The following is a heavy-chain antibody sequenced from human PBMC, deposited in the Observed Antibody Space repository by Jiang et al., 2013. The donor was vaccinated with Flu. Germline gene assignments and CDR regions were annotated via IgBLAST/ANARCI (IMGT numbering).Heavy chain of an antibody. D-gene: IGHD1-26*01. CDR3: ATSFRWGLPSAQSFRY. Sequence: SGAEVKKPGASVKVSCKVSGYTLTELSMHWVRQAPGKGLEWMGGFDPEDGETIYAQKFQGRVTMTEDTSTDTAYMELSSLRSEDTAVYYCATSFRWGLPSAQSFRYWGQGILVTVSS. V-gene: IGHV1-24*01. CDR1: GYTLTELS. CDR2: FDPEDGET. J-gene: IGHJ4*02.